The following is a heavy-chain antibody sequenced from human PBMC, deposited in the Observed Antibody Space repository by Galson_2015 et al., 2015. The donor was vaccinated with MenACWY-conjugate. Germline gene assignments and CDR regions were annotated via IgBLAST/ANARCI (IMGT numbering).Heavy chain of an antibody. J-gene: IGHJ4*02. D-gene: IGHD6-19*01. Sequence: MSWVRQAPGKGLEWVSAISGSGGSTYYADSVKGRFTISRDNSKNTLYLQMNSLRAEDTAVYYCAARTVAGKGPFDYWGQGTLVTVSS. CDR3: AARTVAGKGPFDY. CDR2: ISGSGGST. V-gene: IGHV3-23*01.